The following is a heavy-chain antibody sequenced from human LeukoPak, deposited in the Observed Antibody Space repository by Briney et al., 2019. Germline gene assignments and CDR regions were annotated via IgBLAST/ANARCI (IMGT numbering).Heavy chain of an antibody. CDR2: IHYSGNT. CDR1: GGSINSPNYY. V-gene: IGHV4-39*01. J-gene: IGHJ2*01. CDR3: ARQRGSDDDGYHTRYWNFGI. D-gene: IGHD5-18*01. Sequence: SETLSLTCTVSGGSINSPNYYWGWIRQSPGKGLDWIGSIHYSGNTYYNPSLNSRVSMSVATSKNHFSLKVTSVTAADTSLFYCARQRGSDDDGYHTRYWNFGIWVRGTRVTVSS.